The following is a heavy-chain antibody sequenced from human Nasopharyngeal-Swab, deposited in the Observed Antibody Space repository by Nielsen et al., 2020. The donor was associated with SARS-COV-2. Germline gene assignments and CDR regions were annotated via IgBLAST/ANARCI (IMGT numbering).Heavy chain of an antibody. J-gene: IGHJ4*02. CDR2: IYSGGSST. V-gene: IGHV3-23*03. CDR1: GLTFTSYW. CDR3: AKEAQPFDY. Sequence: GESLKISCAASGLTFTSYWMHWVRRTPGKGLEWVSVIYSGGSSTYYADSVKGRFTISRDNSKNTLYLQMNSLRAEDTAVYYCAKEAQPFDYWGQGTLVTVSS. D-gene: IGHD6-13*01.